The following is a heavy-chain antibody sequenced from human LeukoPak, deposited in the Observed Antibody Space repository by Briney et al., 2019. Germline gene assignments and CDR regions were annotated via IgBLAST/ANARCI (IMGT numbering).Heavy chain of an antibody. CDR3: ARGSVVPARSGYDPSYFDY. CDR2: INHSGST. D-gene: IGHD2-2*01. Sequence: SETLSLTCAVYGGSFSGYYWSWIRQPPGKGLEWIGEINHSGSTNYNPSLKSRVTISVDTSKNQFSLKLSSVTAADTAVYYCARGSVVPARSGYDPSYFDYWGQGTLVTVSS. J-gene: IGHJ4*02. V-gene: IGHV4-34*01. CDR1: GGSFSGYY.